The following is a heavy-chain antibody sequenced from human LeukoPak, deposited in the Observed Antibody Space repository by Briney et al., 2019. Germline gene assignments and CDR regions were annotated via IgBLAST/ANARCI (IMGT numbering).Heavy chain of an antibody. CDR2: IYSGGST. CDR1: GFTVSSNY. D-gene: IGHD6-19*01. V-gene: IGHV3-53*01. CDR3: ARIAVAGPGDYYYYGMDV. J-gene: IGHJ6*02. Sequence: GGSLRLSCAASGFTVSSNYMSWVRQAPGKGLEWVSVIYSGGSTYYADSVKGRFTISRDNSKNTLYLQMNSLRAEDTAVYYCARIAVAGPGDYYYYGMDVWGQGTTVTVS.